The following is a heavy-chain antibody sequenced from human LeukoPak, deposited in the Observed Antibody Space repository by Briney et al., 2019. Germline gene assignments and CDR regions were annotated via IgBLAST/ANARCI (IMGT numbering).Heavy chain of an antibody. CDR1: GFTVTGND. Sequence: GGSLRLSCAASGFTVTGNDMNWVRQAPGKGLEWVSLIYAGGGGSAYYADSVRGRFTGSRDDSKNTLDLQMNSLKPDDTAIYYCLRQGVGSPPLWGQGTLVTVSS. CDR2: IYAGGGGSA. D-gene: IGHD1-26*01. J-gene: IGHJ4*02. CDR3: LRQGVGSPPL. V-gene: IGHV3-53*05.